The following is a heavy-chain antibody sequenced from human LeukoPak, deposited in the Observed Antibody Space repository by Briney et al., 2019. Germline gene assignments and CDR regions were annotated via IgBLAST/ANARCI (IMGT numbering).Heavy chain of an antibody. CDR2: IYHSGST. CDR1: GFSSSSGYY. J-gene: IGHJ4*02. D-gene: IGHD1-1*01. Sequence: ASETLSLTCAVSGFSSSSGYYWDWIRQPPGKGLEWIGNIYHSGSTYYNPSLKSRVTISVDTSKNQFSLKLTSVTAADTAVYYCARRPISTGIDYWGQGTLVTVSS. CDR3: ARRPISTGIDY. V-gene: IGHV4-38-2*01.